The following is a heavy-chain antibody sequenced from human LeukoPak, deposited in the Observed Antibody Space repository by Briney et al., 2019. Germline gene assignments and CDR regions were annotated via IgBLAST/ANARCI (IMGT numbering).Heavy chain of an antibody. CDR2: ISSTGSTT. Sequence: GGSLRLSCAASGFTFSDYYMTWIRQAPGEGLEWVSYISSTGSTTYYADPVKGRFTISRDNARKSLYLQMNSLRADDTAVYYCARTDRNYYMDVWGKGTTVTVSS. CDR1: GFTFSDYY. V-gene: IGHV3-11*04. CDR3: ARTDRNYYMDV. J-gene: IGHJ6*03.